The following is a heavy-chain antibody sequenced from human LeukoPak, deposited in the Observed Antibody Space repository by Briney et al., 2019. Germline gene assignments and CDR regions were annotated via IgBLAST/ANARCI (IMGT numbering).Heavy chain of an antibody. CDR2: IYYSGST. CDR3: ARRASEQLVADY. CDR1: GGSISSSSYY. Sequence: PSETLSLTCTVSGGSISSSSYYWGWIRQPPGKGLEWIGSIYYSGSTYYNPSLKSRVTISVDTSKNQFSLKLSSVTAADTAVYYCARRASEQLVADYWGQGTLVTVSS. J-gene: IGHJ4*02. V-gene: IGHV4-39*01. D-gene: IGHD6-6*01.